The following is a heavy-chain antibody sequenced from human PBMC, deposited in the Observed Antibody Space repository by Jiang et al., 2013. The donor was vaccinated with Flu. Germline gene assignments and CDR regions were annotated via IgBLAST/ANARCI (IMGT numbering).Heavy chain of an antibody. J-gene: IGHJ4*02. D-gene: IGHD3-22*01. CDR2: IIPILGIA. CDR3: ARVARSVRGYGNLFDY. Sequence: SGAEVKKPGSSVKVSCKASGGTFSSYTISWVRQAPGQGLEWMGRIIPILGIANYAQKFQGRVTITADKSTSTAYMELSSLRSEDTAVYYCARVARSVRGYGNLFDYWGQGTLVTVSS. V-gene: IGHV1-69*02. CDR1: GGTFSSYT.